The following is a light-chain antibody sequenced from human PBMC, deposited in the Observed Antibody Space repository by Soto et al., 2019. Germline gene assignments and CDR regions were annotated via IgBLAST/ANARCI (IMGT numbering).Light chain of an antibody. V-gene: IGKV3-11*01. CDR2: DAS. CDR3: QQRSNWPPST. Sequence: EIVLTQSPATLSLSPGERATLSCSASQSVSSYLAWYQQKPGQAPRLLIYDASNRATGIPARFSGSASGTDFTLPISSLEPEDFAVYYCQQRSNWPPSTFGQGTKVEIK. J-gene: IGKJ1*01. CDR1: QSVSSY.